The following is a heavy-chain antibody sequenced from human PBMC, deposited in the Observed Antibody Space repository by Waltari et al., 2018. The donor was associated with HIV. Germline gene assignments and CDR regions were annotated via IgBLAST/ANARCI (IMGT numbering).Heavy chain of an antibody. J-gene: IGHJ3*02. D-gene: IGHD2-8*02. V-gene: IGHV3-48*03. CDR2: ISSSGRTI. CDR1: GFTFSSYD. CDR3: AGWWDAFDI. Sequence: EVQLVESGGGLVQPGGSLRLSCAASGFTFSSYDMNWVRQAPGKGLEWVSYISSSGRTIYYADSVKGRFTISRDNAKNSLYLQMNSLRAEDTAVYYCAGWWDAFDIWGQGTMVTVSS.